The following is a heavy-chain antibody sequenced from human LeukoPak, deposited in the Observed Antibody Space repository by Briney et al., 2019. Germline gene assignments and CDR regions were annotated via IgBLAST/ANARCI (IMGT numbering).Heavy chain of an antibody. CDR1: GYTFTGYY. V-gene: IGHV1-2*02. D-gene: IGHD5-24*01. CDR3: AKEGDGYHP. J-gene: IGHJ5*02. Sequence: ASVKVSCKPSGYTFTGYYIHWVRQAPGQGLEWMGWINPNSGGTNYAQKFRGRVTMTRDTSISTAYMELSRLTSDDTAVYYCAKEGDGYHPWGQGTPVTVSS. CDR2: INPNSGGT.